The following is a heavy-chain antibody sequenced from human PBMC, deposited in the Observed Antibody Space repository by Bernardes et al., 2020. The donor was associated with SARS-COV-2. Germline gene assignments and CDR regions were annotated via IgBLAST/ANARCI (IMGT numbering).Heavy chain of an antibody. CDR2: IYTSGST. V-gene: IGHV4-4*07. CDR1: GGSISSYY. J-gene: IGHJ5*02. Sequence: SETLSLTRTVSGGSISSYYWNWIRQPAGKGLEYIGRIYTSGSTNYNPSLKSRVTMSVDTSKNQFSLKLSSVTAADTAVYYCARDSDYSNDWFDPWGQGTLVTVSS. D-gene: IGHD4-4*01. CDR3: ARDSDYSNDWFDP.